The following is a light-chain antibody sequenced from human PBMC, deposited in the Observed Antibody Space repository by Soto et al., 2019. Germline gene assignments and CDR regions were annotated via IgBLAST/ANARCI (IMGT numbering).Light chain of an antibody. CDR3: QQYNSWPLT. V-gene: IGKV3-20*01. CDR1: QSVSSSY. J-gene: IGKJ1*01. CDR2: GAS. Sequence: EIVFTQSPGTLSLSPGERATLSCRASQSVSSSYLAWYQQKPGQAPRLLIYGASSRATGIPDRFSGSGSGTDFTLTISRLQSEDFAVYHCQQYNSWPLTFGQGTKVDIK.